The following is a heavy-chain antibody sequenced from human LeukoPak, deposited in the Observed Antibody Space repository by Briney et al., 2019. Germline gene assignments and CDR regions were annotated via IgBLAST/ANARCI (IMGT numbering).Heavy chain of an antibody. V-gene: IGHV3-30*18. Sequence: GRSLRLSCAASGFTFSSYGMHWVRQAPGKGLEWVAVISYDGSNKYYADSVKGRFTISRDNSKNTLYLQMNSLRAEDTAVYYCAKDLNYDFWSGYFDYWGQGTLVTVSS. CDR1: GFTFSSYG. CDR3: AKDLNYDFWSGYFDY. CDR2: ISYDGSNK. J-gene: IGHJ4*02. D-gene: IGHD3-3*01.